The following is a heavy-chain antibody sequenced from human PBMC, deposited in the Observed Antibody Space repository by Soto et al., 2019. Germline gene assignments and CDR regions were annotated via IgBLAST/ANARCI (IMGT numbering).Heavy chain of an antibody. CDR2: ISSSSSYI. CDR3: ARDLTSLGYCSGGSCWRYFDY. J-gene: IGHJ4*02. V-gene: IGHV3-21*01. Sequence: EVQLVESGGGLVKPGGSLRLSCAASGFTFSSYSMNWVRQAPGKGLEWVSSISSSSSYIYYADSVKGRFTIYRDNAKNSLYLQMNSLRAEDTAVYYCARDLTSLGYCSGGSCWRYFDYWGQGTLVTASS. CDR1: GFTFSSYS. D-gene: IGHD2-15*01.